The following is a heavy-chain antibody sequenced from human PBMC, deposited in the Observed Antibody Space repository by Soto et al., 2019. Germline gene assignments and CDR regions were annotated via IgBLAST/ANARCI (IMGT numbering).Heavy chain of an antibody. D-gene: IGHD2-21*01. CDR1: GASISSHY. CDR2: IYNGGST. J-gene: IGHJ4*02. Sequence: PSETLSLTCTVSGASISSHYWSWLRQPPGKQLEWVGYIYNGGSTNQNPSLNSRVSISIDTSRNQFSLRLRSVTAADTAVYFCARTECDKIGHDYWGPGTLVTVSS. CDR3: ARTECDKIGHDY. V-gene: IGHV4-59*11.